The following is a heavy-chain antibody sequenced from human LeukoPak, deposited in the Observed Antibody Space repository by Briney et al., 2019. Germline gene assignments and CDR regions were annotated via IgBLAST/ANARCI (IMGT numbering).Heavy chain of an antibody. CDR2: IVVGSGNT. CDR1: GFTFTSSA. CDR3: AADSRCTSTSCNYAFDI. V-gene: IGHV1-58*02. D-gene: IGHD2-2*01. J-gene: IGHJ3*02. Sequence: SVKVSCKASGFTFTSSAMQWVRQARGQRLEWIGWIVVGSGNTNYAQEFQERVTITRDMSTSTAYMELSSLRSEDTAVYYCAADSRCTSTSCNYAFDIWGQGTMVTVSS.